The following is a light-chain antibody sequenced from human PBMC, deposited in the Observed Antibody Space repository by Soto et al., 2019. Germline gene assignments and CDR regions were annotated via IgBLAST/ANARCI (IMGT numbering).Light chain of an antibody. J-gene: IGLJ2*01. CDR2: EVS. CDR1: SSDVGSYNL. V-gene: IGLV2-23*02. Sequence: QSALTQPASVSGSPGQSITISCTGTSSDVGSYNLVSWYQQHPGKAPKLMIYEVSKRPSGVSNRFSGSKSGNTASPTISGLQAEDEADYYCCSYAGPRVVFGGGTKLTVL. CDR3: CSYAGPRVV.